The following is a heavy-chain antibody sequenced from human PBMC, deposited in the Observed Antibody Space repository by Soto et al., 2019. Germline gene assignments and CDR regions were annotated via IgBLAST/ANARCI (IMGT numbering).Heavy chain of an antibody. CDR2: ISYDGSNK. J-gene: IGHJ5*02. D-gene: IGHD6-13*01. Sequence: QVQLVESGGGVVQPGRSLRLSCAASGFTFSSYAMHWVRQTPGKGLEWVAVISYDGSNKYYADSVKGRFTISRDNSKNTLYLQMNSLRAEDTAVYYCARDVIAAAGTNWFDPWGQGTLVTVSS. CDR1: GFTFSSYA. CDR3: ARDVIAAAGTNWFDP. V-gene: IGHV3-30-3*01.